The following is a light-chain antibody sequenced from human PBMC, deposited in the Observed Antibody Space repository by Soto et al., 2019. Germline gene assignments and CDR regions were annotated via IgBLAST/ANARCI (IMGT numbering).Light chain of an antibody. V-gene: IGKV3-11*01. CDR3: QQRSNWIT. J-gene: IGKJ5*01. Sequence: DILLTQSPATLSLSPGERATLSCWASQSVSTYLAWYQQKPGQAPRLLIYDASSRATGSPARFSGSWSGADFTLTISSVEPEDSAVSYYQQRSNWITFRQGTRLEIK. CDR1: QSVSTY. CDR2: DAS.